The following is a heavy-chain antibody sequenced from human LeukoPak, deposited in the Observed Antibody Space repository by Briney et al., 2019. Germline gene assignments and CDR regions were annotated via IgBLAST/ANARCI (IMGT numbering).Heavy chain of an antibody. CDR2: ISYDGSNK. CDR1: GFTFSSYA. Sequence: GGSLRLSCAASGFTFSSYAMSWVRQAPGKGLEWVAVISYDGSNKYYADSVKGRFTISRDNSKNTLYLQMNSLRAEDTAVYYCAREASSGWYDYWGQGTLVTVSS. V-gene: IGHV3-30*04. J-gene: IGHJ4*02. D-gene: IGHD6-19*01. CDR3: AREASSGWYDY.